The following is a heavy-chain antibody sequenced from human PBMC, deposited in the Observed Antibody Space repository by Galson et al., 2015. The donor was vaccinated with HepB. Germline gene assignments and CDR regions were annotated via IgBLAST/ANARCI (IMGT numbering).Heavy chain of an antibody. D-gene: IGHD6-19*01. CDR1: GFTFSSYS. Sequence: SLRLSCAASGFTFSSYSMNWVRQAPGKGLEWVSYISSSSSTIYYADSVKGRFTISRDNAKNSLYLQMNSLRDEDTAVYYCARDPWYSSGWWPSAGYWGQGTLVTVSS. CDR2: ISSSSSTI. V-gene: IGHV3-48*02. J-gene: IGHJ4*02. CDR3: ARDPWYSSGWWPSAGY.